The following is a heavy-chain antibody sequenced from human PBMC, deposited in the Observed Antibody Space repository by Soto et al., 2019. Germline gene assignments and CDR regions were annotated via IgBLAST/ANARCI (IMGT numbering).Heavy chain of an antibody. CDR3: ARLVYSSGWYWDY. Sequence: SETLSLTCTVSGVSISRYYWTWIRQPPGKGLEWIGYRYHSESTNYNPSLKSRVTISVDTSKNQFSLNLSSVTAADTAVYYCARLVYSSGWYWDYWGQGTQVTSPQ. V-gene: IGHV4-59*01. J-gene: IGHJ4*02. CDR1: GVSISRYY. D-gene: IGHD6-19*01. CDR2: RYHSEST.